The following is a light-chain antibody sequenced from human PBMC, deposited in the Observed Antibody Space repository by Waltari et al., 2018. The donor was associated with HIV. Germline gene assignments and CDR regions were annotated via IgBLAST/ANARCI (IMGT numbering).Light chain of an antibody. V-gene: IGKV3-20*01. CDR1: QSISSRY. J-gene: IGKJ2*01. CDR3: QQYGTSPLYT. Sequence: ESVLTQSPGTLSLSPGDRATLSCRTSQSISSRYLAWYQQKPGQAPRLLIYGASNRATGIPDRFSGSGSGTDFNFTISRLEPEDFAVYYCQQYGTSPLYTFGQGTRLEIK. CDR2: GAS.